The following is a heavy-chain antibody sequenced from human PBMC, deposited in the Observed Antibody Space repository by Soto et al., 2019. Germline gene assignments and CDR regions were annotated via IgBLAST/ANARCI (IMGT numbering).Heavy chain of an antibody. D-gene: IGHD3-22*01. J-gene: IGHJ4*02. V-gene: IGHV4-30-4*01. CDR1: GGSISSGDYY. CDR2: IYYSGST. CDR3: AREGSMYYFVSSGYYGYFDY. Sequence: SLTCTVSGGSISSGDYYWRWIRQPPGKGLEWIGYIYYSGSTYYNPSLKSRVTISVDTSKNQFSLKLSSVTAADTAVYYCAREGSMYYFVSSGYYGYFDYWGQGTLVTVSS.